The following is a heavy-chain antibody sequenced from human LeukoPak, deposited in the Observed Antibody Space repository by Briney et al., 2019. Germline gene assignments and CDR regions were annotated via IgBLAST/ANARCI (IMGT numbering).Heavy chain of an antibody. Sequence: SETLSLTCAVSGYSMSSGYYWGWIRQPPGKGLEWIGSIYHSGSTYYNPSLKSRVTISVDTSKNQFSLRLSSVTAADTAVYHCARGTGGYYANFDYWGQGTLVTVSS. V-gene: IGHV4-38-2*01. CDR2: IYHSGST. CDR1: GYSMSSGYY. J-gene: IGHJ4*02. D-gene: IGHD3-10*01. CDR3: ARGTGGYYANFDY.